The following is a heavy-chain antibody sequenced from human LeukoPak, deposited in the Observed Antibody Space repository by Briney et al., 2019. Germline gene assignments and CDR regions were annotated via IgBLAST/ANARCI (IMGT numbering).Heavy chain of an antibody. Sequence: SETLSLTCAVSGYSISSGYYWGWIRPPPGKGLEWIGSIYYSGSTYYNPSLKSRVTISVDTSHNQFSLKLNSVTAADTALYYCARHPPYGSRNWGAYYFDSWGQGTLVTVSS. D-gene: IGHD3-10*01. CDR3: ARHPPYGSRNWGAYYFDS. CDR1: GYSISSGYY. J-gene: IGHJ4*02. V-gene: IGHV4-38-2*01. CDR2: IYYSGST.